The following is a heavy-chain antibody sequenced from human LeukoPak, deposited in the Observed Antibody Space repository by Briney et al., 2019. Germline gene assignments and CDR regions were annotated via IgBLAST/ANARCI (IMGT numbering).Heavy chain of an antibody. CDR2: IYYSGST. CDR3: ARLLPLQGGDV. Sequence: PSETLSLTCTVSGGSISSHYWSWIRQPAGKGLEWIGYIYYSGSTNYNPSLKSRVTISVDTSKNQFSLKLSSVTAADTAVYYCARLLPLQGGDVWGQGTTVTVSS. J-gene: IGHJ6*02. CDR1: GGSISSHY. D-gene: IGHD2-15*01. V-gene: IGHV4-59*11.